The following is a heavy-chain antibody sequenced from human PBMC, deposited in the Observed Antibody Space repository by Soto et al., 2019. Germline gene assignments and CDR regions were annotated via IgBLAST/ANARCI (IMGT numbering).Heavy chain of an antibody. CDR3: ARAHGAYSSPLDR. D-gene: IGHD6-13*01. CDR1: GLTLNTNW. CDR2: MDSGGSDV. Sequence: GGSLRLSCTASGLTLNTNWMHWVRQAPGKGLVWVSRMDSGGSDVRYADSVKGRFTLSRDLAKNTMYLEMNSLTTEDTALYYCARAHGAYSSPLDRWGRGTLVTVS. J-gene: IGHJ2*01. V-gene: IGHV3-74*01.